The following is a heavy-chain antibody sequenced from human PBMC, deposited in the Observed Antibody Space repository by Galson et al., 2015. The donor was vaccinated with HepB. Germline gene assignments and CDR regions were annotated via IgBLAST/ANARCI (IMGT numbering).Heavy chain of an antibody. J-gene: IGHJ4*02. CDR1: GGTFSSYA. V-gene: IGHV1-69*06. CDR3: ASGWHSTKQMTTCDY. CDR2: IIPIFGTA. Sequence: SVKVSCKASGGTFSSYAISWVRQAPGQGLEWMGGIIPIFGTANYAQKFQGRVTITADKSTSTAYMELSSLRSEDTAVYYCASGWHSTKQMTTCDYWGQGTLVTVSS. D-gene: IGHD4-17*01.